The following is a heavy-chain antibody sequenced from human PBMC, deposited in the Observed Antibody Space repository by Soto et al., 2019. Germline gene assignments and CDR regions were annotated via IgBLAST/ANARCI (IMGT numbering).Heavy chain of an antibody. V-gene: IGHV1-3*01. D-gene: IGHD2-15*01. CDR2: INAGNGNT. J-gene: IGHJ6*02. Sequence: QVQLVQSGAEVKKPGASVKVSCKASGYTFTSYAMHWVRQAPGQRLEWMGWINAGNGNTKYSQKFQGRVTITRDTSASTAYMELSSLRSEDTAVYYCAWTLGVGCSSGICYPFYSYYGMDVWGQGTTVTVSS. CDR3: AWTLGVGCSSGICYPFYSYYGMDV. CDR1: GYTFTSYA.